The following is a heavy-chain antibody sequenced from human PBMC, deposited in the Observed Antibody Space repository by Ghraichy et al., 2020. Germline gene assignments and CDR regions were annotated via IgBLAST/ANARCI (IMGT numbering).Heavy chain of an antibody. CDR1: GGSFSGYY. CDR2: INHSGST. J-gene: IGHJ2*01. D-gene: IGHD4-17*01. Sequence: SQTLSLTCAVYGGSFSGYYWSWIRQPPGKGLEWIGEINHSGSTNYNPSLKSRVTISVDTSKNQFSLKLSSVTAADTAVYYCARGRTVTNRGSRKNWYVDLWGRGTLVTVSS. CDR3: ARGRTVTNRGSRKNWYVDL. V-gene: IGHV4-34*01.